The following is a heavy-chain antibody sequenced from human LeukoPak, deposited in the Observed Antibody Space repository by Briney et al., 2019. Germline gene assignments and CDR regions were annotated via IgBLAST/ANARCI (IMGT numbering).Heavy chain of an antibody. D-gene: IGHD1-26*01. V-gene: IGHV3-23*01. CDR1: GFTFYNYR. CDR2: VNADGGNT. Sequence: GGSLRLSCAASGFTFYNYRMSWVRQAPGKGLEWVSTVNADGGNTYYADPVKGRFTISRDNSKSTLILQMNSLRVEDTALYYCTKRVKYGGTWDHFADWGQGTLVTVSS. CDR3: TKRVKYGGTWDHFAD. J-gene: IGHJ4*02.